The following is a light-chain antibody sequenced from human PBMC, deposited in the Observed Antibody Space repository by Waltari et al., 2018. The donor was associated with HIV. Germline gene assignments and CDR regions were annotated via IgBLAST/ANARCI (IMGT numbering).Light chain of an antibody. CDR2: EVS. J-gene: IGLJ1*01. CDR3: SSYASSSTPYV. Sequence: VSGSPGQSITISCTGTSSDVGGYNYVSWYQQHPGKAPKLMIYEVSNRPSGVSNRFSGSKSGNTASLTISGLQAEDEADYYCSSYASSSTPYVFGTGTKVTVL. CDR1: SSDVGGYNY. V-gene: IGLV2-14*01.